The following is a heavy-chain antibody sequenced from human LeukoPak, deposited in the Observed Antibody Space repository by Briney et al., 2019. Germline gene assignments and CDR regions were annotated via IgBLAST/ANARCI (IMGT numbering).Heavy chain of an antibody. V-gene: IGHV1-2*02. Sequence: GASVTVSFTASGYTFTVYYMHWVRQAPGQGLEWMGWINPNSGDTNYAQKFQGRVTMTRDTSINTAYMELSRLRTDDTAVYYCAKNPYEYYFDYWGQGTLVTVSS. CDR3: AKNPYEYYFDY. D-gene: IGHD5-12*01. CDR1: GYTFTVYY. J-gene: IGHJ4*02. CDR2: INPNSGDT.